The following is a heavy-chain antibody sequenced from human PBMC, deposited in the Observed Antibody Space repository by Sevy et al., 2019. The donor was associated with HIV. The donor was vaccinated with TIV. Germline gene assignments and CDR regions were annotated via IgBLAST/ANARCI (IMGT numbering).Heavy chain of an antibody. V-gene: IGHV3-9*01. CDR2: LSRQGGTK. CDR1: GFTFANYA. CDR3: VKDKVDGDSGYGLFDF. Sequence: GGSLSLSCAASGFTFANYAMHWVRQPPGKGLEWVAGLSRQGGTKGYADSVKGRLTMSRDNARNSLYMQMNSLRAEDTASYYSVKDKVDGDSGYGLFDFWGQGTLVTVSS. J-gene: IGHJ4*02. D-gene: IGHD5-12*01.